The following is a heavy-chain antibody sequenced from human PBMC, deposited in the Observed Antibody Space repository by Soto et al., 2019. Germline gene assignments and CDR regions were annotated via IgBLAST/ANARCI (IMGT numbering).Heavy chain of an antibody. CDR2: IYSGGST. CDR3: ARDFRPPYGVRYFDY. D-gene: IGHD4-17*01. Sequence: EVQLVESGGGLVQPGGSLRLSCAASGFTVSSNYMSWVHQAPGKGLEWVSVIYSGGSTYYADYVKGRFTTSRHNSKNTLYLLMNSLRAEDTAVYYCARDFRPPYGVRYFDYWGQGTLVTVSS. J-gene: IGHJ4*02. V-gene: IGHV3-53*04. CDR1: GFTVSSNY.